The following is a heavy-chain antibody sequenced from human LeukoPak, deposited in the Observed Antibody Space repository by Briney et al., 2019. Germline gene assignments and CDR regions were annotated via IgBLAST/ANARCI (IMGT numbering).Heavy chain of an antibody. V-gene: IGHV3-73*01. D-gene: IGHD2-15*01. CDR3: TRQSIDIDCSATYCSNWFDP. Sequence: GGSLKLSCAASGFTFSGSPMHWVRQASGKGLEWVGRIKSNTNSYATAYAASVKGRFTISRDDSKNTAYLQMNSLRTEDTAVYYCTRQSIDIDCSATYCSNWFDPWGQGTLVTVSS. CDR1: GFTFSGSP. CDR2: IKSNTNSYAT. J-gene: IGHJ5*02.